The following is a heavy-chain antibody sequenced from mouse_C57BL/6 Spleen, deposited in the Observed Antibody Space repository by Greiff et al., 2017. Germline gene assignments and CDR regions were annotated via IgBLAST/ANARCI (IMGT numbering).Heavy chain of an antibody. Sequence: QVQLQQPGAELVMPGASVKLSCKASGYTFTSYWMHWGKQRPGQGLEWSGEIDPSDSYTNYNQKFKGTSTLTVDKSSSTAYMQLSSLTSEESAVYYCARAYGKGAMGYWGQGTSVTVSS. D-gene: IGHD2-10*02. CDR2: IDPSDSYT. CDR1: GYTFTSYW. CDR3: ARAYGKGAMGY. V-gene: IGHV1-69*01. J-gene: IGHJ4*01.